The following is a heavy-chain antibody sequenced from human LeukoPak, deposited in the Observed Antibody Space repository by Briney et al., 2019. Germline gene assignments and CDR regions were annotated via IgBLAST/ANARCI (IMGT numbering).Heavy chain of an antibody. D-gene: IGHD2-2*01. V-gene: IGHV4-4*02. CDR3: AATHCSRINCYGDYYYGMDV. Sequence: SETLSLTCAVSGGSISSSNWWSWVRQPPGKGLEWIGEINHSGSATYNPSLRSRVTISVDKSRNHFSLKVTSVTVADTAVYYCAATHCSRINCYGDYYYGMDVWGKGTTVTVSS. CDR1: GGSISSSNW. CDR2: INHSGSA. J-gene: IGHJ6*04.